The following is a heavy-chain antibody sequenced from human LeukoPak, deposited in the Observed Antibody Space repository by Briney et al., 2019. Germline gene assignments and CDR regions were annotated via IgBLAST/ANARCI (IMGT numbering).Heavy chain of an antibody. Sequence: SETLSLTCAVYGGSFSGYYWSWIRRPPGKGLEWIGEINHSGSTNYNPSLKSRVTISVDTSKNQFSLKLSSVTAADTAVYYCARVPGIAAAGIDYWGQGTLVTVSS. V-gene: IGHV4-34*01. CDR1: GGSFSGYY. D-gene: IGHD6-13*01. J-gene: IGHJ4*02. CDR3: ARVPGIAAAGIDY. CDR2: INHSGST.